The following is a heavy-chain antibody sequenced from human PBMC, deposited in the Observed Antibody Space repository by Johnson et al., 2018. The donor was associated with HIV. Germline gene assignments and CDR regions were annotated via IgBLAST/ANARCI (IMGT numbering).Heavy chain of an antibody. D-gene: IGHD3-22*01. Sequence: VQLVESGGGVVRPGGSLRLSCAASGFTFDDYDMSWVRQAPGKGLEWVSGINCNGGSTVYADSVKGRFTISRDNDKNSLYLQMNSLRAEDTALYYCARAGGGSSGYYYDPLLGAFDIWGQGTMVTVSS. CDR1: GFTFDDYD. V-gene: IGHV3-20*04. CDR3: ARAGGGSSGYYYDPLLGAFDI. CDR2: INCNGGST. J-gene: IGHJ3*02.